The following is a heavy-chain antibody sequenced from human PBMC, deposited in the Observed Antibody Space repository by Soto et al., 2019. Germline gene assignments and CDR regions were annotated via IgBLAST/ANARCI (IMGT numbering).Heavy chain of an antibody. CDR1: GGSISSRGYY. J-gene: IGHJ5*02. CDR3: ATSNWFDP. Sequence: QLQLQESGPGLVKPSETLSLTCTVSGGSISSRGYYWGWIRQPPGKGLEWIGTIYYSGSTYYNPSLKSRVTISVDPSKNQFSLQLSSVTAADTAVYYCATSNWFDPWGQGTLVTVSS. V-gene: IGHV4-39*01. CDR2: IYYSGST.